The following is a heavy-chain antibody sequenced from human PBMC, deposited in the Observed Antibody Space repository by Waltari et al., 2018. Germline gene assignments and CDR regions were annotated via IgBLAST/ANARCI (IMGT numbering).Heavy chain of an antibody. Sequence: QVQLQESGPGLVTPSETLSLTCTVSFFSLLSSYWSWIRQPPGKGLEWIGYIYYSGSTNYNPSLKSRVTISVDTSKNQFSLKLSSVTAADTAVYYCARLSSFVDIVATMGGWFDPWGQGTLVTVSS. V-gene: IGHV4-59*01. CDR3: ARLSSFVDIVATMGGWFDP. CDR1: FFSLLSSY. CDR2: IYYSGST. J-gene: IGHJ5*02. D-gene: IGHD5-12*01.